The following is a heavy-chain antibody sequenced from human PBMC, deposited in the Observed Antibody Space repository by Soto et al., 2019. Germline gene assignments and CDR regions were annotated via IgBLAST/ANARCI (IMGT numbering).Heavy chain of an antibody. V-gene: IGHV3-30*18. Sequence: GSLRLSCAASGFTFSSYGMHWVRQAPGKGLEWVAVISYDGSNKYYADSVKGRFTISRDNSKNTLYLQMNSLRAEDTAVYYCAKAPWSYDSSGYYFDYWGQGTLVTVSS. J-gene: IGHJ4*02. CDR3: AKAPWSYDSSGYYFDY. D-gene: IGHD3-22*01. CDR2: ISYDGSNK. CDR1: GFTFSSYG.